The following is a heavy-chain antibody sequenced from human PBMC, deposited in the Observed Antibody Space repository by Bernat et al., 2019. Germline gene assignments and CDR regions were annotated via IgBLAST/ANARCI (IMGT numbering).Heavy chain of an antibody. Sequence: VQLVESGGGVVQPGRSLRLSCAASGFTFSSYAMHWVRQAPGKGLEWVAVISYDGSNKYYAASVKGRFTISRDNSKNTLYLQMNSLRAEDTAVYYCARGREYSSSSGGDYWGQGTLVTVSS. V-gene: IGHV3-30-3*01. CDR1: GFTFSSYA. CDR2: ISYDGSNK. CDR3: ARGREYSSSSGGDY. J-gene: IGHJ4*02. D-gene: IGHD6-6*01.